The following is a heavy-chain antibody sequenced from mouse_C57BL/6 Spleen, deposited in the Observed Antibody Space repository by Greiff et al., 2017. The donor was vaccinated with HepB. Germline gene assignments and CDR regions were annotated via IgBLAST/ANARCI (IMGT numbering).Heavy chain of an antibody. D-gene: IGHD1-1*01. J-gene: IGHJ4*01. Sequence: EVQGVESGGGLVKPGGSLKLSCAASGFTFSDYGMHWVRQAPEKGLEWVAYISSGSSTIYYADTVKGRFTISRDNAKNTLFLQMTSLRSEDTAMYYCASAYGSSPYYAMDYWGQGTSVTVSS. V-gene: IGHV5-17*01. CDR2: ISSGSSTI. CDR1: GFTFSDYG. CDR3: ASAYGSSPYYAMDY.